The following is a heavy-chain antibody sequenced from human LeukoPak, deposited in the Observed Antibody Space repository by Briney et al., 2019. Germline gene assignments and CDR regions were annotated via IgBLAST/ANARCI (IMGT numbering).Heavy chain of an antibody. V-gene: IGHV3-48*02. CDR2: ISSSSSTR. J-gene: IGHJ4*02. Sequence: GGSLRLSCAASGFTFSTYSMNWVRQAPGKGLEWVSYISSSSSTRYYADSVKGRFTISRDNAKNSLYLQMNSLRDEDTAVYYYASGWVGSSWPAPYWGQGTLVTVPS. CDR3: ASGWVGSSWPAPY. CDR1: GFTFSTYS. D-gene: IGHD6-13*01.